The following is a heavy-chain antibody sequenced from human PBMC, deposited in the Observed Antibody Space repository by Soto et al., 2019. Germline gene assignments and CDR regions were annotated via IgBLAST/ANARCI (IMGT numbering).Heavy chain of an antibody. Sequence: QVQLVESGGGVVQPGRSLRLSCAASGFTFSSYGMHWVRQAPGKGLEWVALVWYDGGNKYYADSVKGRFTISRDNSKNTLYLQMNSLRDEDTAVYYCVRAAGYSGNDYVYYDGMDVWGQGTTVTVSS. D-gene: IGHD5-12*01. J-gene: IGHJ6*02. CDR1: GFTFSSYG. CDR2: VWYDGGNK. CDR3: VRAAGYSGNDYVYYDGMDV. V-gene: IGHV3-33*01.